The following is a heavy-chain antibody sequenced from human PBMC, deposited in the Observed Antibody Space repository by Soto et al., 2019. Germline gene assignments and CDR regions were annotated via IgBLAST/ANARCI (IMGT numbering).Heavy chain of an antibody. V-gene: IGHV3-23*01. CDR1: GFTFNNYP. J-gene: IGHJ4*02. CDR3: ARDGGGDDWGDYFDY. D-gene: IGHD7-27*01. Sequence: VQLLESGGGLVQPGGSLRLSCAASGFTFNNYPMNWVRQAPGKGLEWISAVSGSGGGTFYVDSVRGRFTISRDNSKNTLYLQMNFLRAEDTAVYYCARDGGGDDWGDYFDYWGQGTLVTFSS. CDR2: VSGSGGGT.